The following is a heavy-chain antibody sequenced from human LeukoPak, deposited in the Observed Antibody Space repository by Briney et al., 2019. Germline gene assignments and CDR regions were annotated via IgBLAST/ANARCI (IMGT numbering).Heavy chain of an antibody. Sequence: GGSLRLSCAASGFTFSSYSMNWVRQAPGKGLEWVSSISSSSSYIYYADSVKGRFTISRDNAKNSLYLQMNSLRAEDTAVYYCARVRYYYPHPGADYFDYWGQGTLVTVSS. D-gene: IGHD1-26*01. CDR3: ARVRYYYPHPGADYFDY. CDR1: GFTFSSYS. V-gene: IGHV3-21*01. CDR2: ISSSSSYI. J-gene: IGHJ4*02.